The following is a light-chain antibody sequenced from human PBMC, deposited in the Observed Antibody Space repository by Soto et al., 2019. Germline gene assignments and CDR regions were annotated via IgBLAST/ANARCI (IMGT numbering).Light chain of an antibody. CDR3: QSYDSRLSGYV. V-gene: IGLV1-40*01. Sequence: QSVLTQPPSVSGAPGPRVTISFTGSSSNIGAGYDVHWYQQLPGTAPKLLIYGNSNRPSGVPDRFSGSKSGTSASLAITGLQAEDEADYYCQSYDSRLSGYVFGTGTKLTVL. J-gene: IGLJ1*01. CDR2: GNS. CDR1: SSNIGAGYD.